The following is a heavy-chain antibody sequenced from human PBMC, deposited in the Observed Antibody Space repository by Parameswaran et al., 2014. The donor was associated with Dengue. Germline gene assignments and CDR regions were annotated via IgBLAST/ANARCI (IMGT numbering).Heavy chain of an antibody. Sequence: WVRQAPGQRLEWMGWINAGNGNTKYSQKFQGRVTITRDTSASTAYMELSSLRSEDTAVYYCAREYCSSTSCYGGWFDPWGQGTLVTVSS. CDR2: INAGNGNT. D-gene: IGHD2-2*01. CDR3: AREYCSSTSCYGGWFDP. V-gene: IGHV1-3*01. J-gene: IGHJ5*02.